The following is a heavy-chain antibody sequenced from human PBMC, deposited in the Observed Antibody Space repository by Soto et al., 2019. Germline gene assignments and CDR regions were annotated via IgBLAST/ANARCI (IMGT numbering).Heavy chain of an antibody. CDR1: AFTFSDYT. Sequence: QVQLVESGGGVVQPGRSLRLSCAASAFTFSDYTMHWVRQAPGKGLEWVAVVSYDGSKEYYADSMKGRFTISRDNSKDTLYLQMNSLGPEDSAVYYCARSLYSSTWYFFDYWGQGTLVTVSS. CDR3: ARSLYSSTWYFFDY. D-gene: IGHD6-13*01. CDR2: VSYDGSKE. J-gene: IGHJ4*02. V-gene: IGHV3-30-3*01.